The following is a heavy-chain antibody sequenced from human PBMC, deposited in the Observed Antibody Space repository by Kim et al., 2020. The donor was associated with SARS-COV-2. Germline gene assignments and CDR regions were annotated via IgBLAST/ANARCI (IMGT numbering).Heavy chain of an antibody. J-gene: IGHJ4*02. CDR2: ISSSSSYI. CDR1: GFTFSSYN. D-gene: IGHD5-18*01. V-gene: IGHV3-21*01. Sequence: GGSLRLSCAASGFTFSSYNMNWVRQAPGKGLEWVSSISSSSSYIYYADSVKGRFTISRDNAKNSLYLQMNSLRAEDTAVYYCARPEEGYSYGYEDYWGQGTLVTVSS. CDR3: ARPEEGYSYGYEDY.